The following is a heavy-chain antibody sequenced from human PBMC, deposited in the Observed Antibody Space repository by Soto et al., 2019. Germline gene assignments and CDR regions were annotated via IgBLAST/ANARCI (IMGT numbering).Heavy chain of an antibody. J-gene: IGHJ5*02. CDR2: IWSDGSNK. CDR3: AKDNCISTSCYRLYNWFDP. CDR1: GFTFSTYG. V-gene: IGHV3-30*02. Sequence: GGALRLSCAASGFTFSTYGMHSVRQAPGKGLEWVALIWSDGSNKYYADSVKGRFTISRDNSKNTLYLQMNSLRAEDTAVYYCAKDNCISTSCYRLYNWFDPWGQGTLVTVSS. D-gene: IGHD2-2*01.